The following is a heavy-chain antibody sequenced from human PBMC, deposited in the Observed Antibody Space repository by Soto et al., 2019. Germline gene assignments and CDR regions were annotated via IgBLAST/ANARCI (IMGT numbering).Heavy chain of an antibody. V-gene: IGHV3-72*01. Sequence: EVQLVESGGGLVQPGGSLRLSCAASGFTLSDHYMDWVRQAPGKGLEWVGRTRNKANSYTTEYAASVKGRFTISRDDSKNSLYLQMNILKTEDTAVYYCARYDYGDLDYWGQGTLVTVSS. J-gene: IGHJ4*02. D-gene: IGHD4-17*01. CDR2: TRNKANSYTT. CDR3: ARYDYGDLDY. CDR1: GFTLSDHY.